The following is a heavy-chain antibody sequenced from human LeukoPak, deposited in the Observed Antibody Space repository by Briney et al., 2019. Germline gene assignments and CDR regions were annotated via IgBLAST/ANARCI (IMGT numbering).Heavy chain of an antibody. Sequence: ASVKVSCKASGYTFTSYDVDWVRQATGQGLEWMGWMNPNSGDTGYAQKFQGRVTITRNTSITTSYMELSSLRSEDTAVYYCARSYPYYYGSGNFDYWGQGTLVTVSS. CDR1: GYTFTSYD. D-gene: IGHD3-10*01. V-gene: IGHV1-8*03. CDR2: MNPNSGDT. CDR3: ARSYPYYYGSGNFDY. J-gene: IGHJ4*02.